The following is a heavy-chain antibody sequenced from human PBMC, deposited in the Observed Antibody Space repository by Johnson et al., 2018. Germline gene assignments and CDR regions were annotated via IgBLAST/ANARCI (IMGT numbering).Heavy chain of an antibody. CDR1: GFSFSSYV. V-gene: IGHV3-33*01. D-gene: IGHD2-21*02. Sequence: VQLLESGGGVVQPGRSLRLSCAASGFSFSSYVMHWVRQAPGEGLEWVANIWSDGGNINYGDAVKGRLTISRDNSKNTLYLEMNSLRVEDTAVYYCASGLGAGPTALCFDFWGRGTMVTVSS. CDR2: IWSDGGNI. J-gene: IGHJ3*01. CDR3: ASGLGAGPTALCFDF.